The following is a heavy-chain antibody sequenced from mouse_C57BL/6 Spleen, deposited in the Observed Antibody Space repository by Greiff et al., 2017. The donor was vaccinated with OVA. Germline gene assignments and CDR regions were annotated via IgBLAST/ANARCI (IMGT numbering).Heavy chain of an antibody. CDR2: IEPETGGT. J-gene: IGHJ4*01. Sequence: QVQLQQSGAELVRPGASVTLSCKASGYTFTDYEMHWVKQTPVHGLEWIGAIEPETGGTAYNQKFKGKAILTADKSSSTAYMELRSLTSEDSAVYYCTRDGGYDGYYAMDYWGQGTSVTVSS. V-gene: IGHV1-15*01. CDR1: GYTFTDYE. CDR3: TRDGGYDGYYAMDY. D-gene: IGHD2-2*01.